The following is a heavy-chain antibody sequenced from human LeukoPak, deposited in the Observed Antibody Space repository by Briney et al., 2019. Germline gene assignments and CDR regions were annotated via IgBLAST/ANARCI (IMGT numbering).Heavy chain of an antibody. CDR3: ARNYYDSSGYPEV. V-gene: IGHV3-30*03. D-gene: IGHD3-22*01. J-gene: IGHJ4*02. CDR1: GFTFSSYG. Sequence: GGSLRLSCAASGFTFSSYGMHWVRQAPGKGLEWVAVISYDGSNKYYADSVKGRFTISRDNSKNTLYLQMNSLRAEDTAVYYCARNYYDSSGYPEVWGQGILVTVSS. CDR2: ISYDGSNK.